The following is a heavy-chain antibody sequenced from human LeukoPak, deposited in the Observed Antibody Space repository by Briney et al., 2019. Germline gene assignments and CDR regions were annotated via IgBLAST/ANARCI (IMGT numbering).Heavy chain of an antibody. V-gene: IGHV4-4*07. CDR3: ARETKQYCSSTSCFHDYYYYYYMDV. J-gene: IGHJ6*03. Sequence: SETLSLTCTVSGGSISSYYWSWIRQPAGKGLEWSGRIYTSGSTNYNPSLKSRVTMSVDTSKNQFSLKLSSVTAADTAVCYCARETKQYCSSTSCFHDYYYYYYMDVWGKGTTVTISS. D-gene: IGHD2-2*01. CDR2: IYTSGST. CDR1: GGSISSYY.